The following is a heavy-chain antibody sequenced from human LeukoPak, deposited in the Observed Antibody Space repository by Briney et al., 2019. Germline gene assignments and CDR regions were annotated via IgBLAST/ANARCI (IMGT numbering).Heavy chain of an antibody. Sequence: SETLSLTCAVYGGSFSGYYWSWIRQPLGKGLEWIGEINHSGSTNYNPSLKSRVTISVDTSKNQFSLKLSSVTATDTAVYYCARESGGYCSGGSCKLFDYWGQGTLVNVSS. CDR2: INHSGST. V-gene: IGHV4-34*01. J-gene: IGHJ4*02. CDR1: GGSFSGYY. D-gene: IGHD2-15*01. CDR3: ARESGGYCSGGSCKLFDY.